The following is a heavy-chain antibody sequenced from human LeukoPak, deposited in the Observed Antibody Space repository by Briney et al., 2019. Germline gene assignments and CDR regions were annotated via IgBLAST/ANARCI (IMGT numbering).Heavy chain of an antibody. Sequence: GGSLRLSCAASGFTFSTHAMSWVRRAPGKGLEWVSRIDDSGVIRSYADSVKGRFTISRDNSKMTLTLQMNSLRAEDTAVYYCAKRLKRNYYYHYAMDVWGQGTTVTVSS. D-gene: IGHD3-22*01. CDR1: GFTFSTHA. CDR3: AKRLKRNYYYHYAMDV. V-gene: IGHV3-23*01. J-gene: IGHJ6*02. CDR2: IDDSGVIR.